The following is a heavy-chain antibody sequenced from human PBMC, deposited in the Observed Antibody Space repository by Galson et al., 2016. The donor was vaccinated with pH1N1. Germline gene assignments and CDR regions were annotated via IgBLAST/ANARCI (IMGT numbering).Heavy chain of an antibody. CDR1: GGSISSGGHY. V-gene: IGHV4-31*03. Sequence: TLSLTCTVSGGSISSGGHYWNWIRQHPVKGLEWIGSIYYSGITHYNPSVTSRVTISVDTSKNQFSLKLNSVTAADTAVYYCARDPQPSVVANNEWAFDIWGQGTTVTVS. CDR2: IYYSGIT. D-gene: IGHD2-21*01. J-gene: IGHJ3*02. CDR3: ARDPQPSVVANNEWAFDI.